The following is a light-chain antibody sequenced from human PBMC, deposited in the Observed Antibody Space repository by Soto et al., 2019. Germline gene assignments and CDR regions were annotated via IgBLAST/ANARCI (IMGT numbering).Light chain of an antibody. CDR2: GAS. V-gene: IGKV3-15*01. J-gene: IGKJ5*01. CDR1: QSVNLN. CDR3: HQYNSWPRGT. Sequence: IVLTQSLGTLSLTQGERATLSCRASQSVNLNLAWYQQKPGQPPRLLLYGASTRATGIPVRFRGSGSGTEFTLTISSLQSEDSAVYYCHQYNSWPRGTFGQGTRLEV.